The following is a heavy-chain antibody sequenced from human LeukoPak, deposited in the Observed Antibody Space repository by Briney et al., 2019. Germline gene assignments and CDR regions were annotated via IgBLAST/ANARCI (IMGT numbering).Heavy chain of an antibody. CDR3: ARAYCGATPCFDY. Sequence: PGGSLRLSCAASGFTFSSYWMSWVRQAPGKGLEWVANIKQDGSEKYYVDSVKGRFTISRDNAKNSLYLQMNSLRAEDTAVYYCARAYCGATPCFDYWGQGTLVTVSS. CDR2: IKQDGSEK. CDR1: GFTFSSYW. V-gene: IGHV3-7*01. J-gene: IGHJ4*02. D-gene: IGHD2-21*01.